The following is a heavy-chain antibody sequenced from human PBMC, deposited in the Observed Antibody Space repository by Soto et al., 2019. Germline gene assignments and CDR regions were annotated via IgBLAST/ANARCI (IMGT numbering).Heavy chain of an antibody. V-gene: IGHV4-30-2*01. CDR3: ARGGRITMIVVGPSPWFDP. D-gene: IGHD3-22*01. CDR1: GGPISSGGYS. Sequence: PSETLSLTCAVSGGPISSGGYSWSWIRQPPGKGLEWIGYIYHSGSTYYNPSLKSRVTISVDRSKNQFSLKLSSVTAADTAVYYCARGGRITMIVVGPSPWFDPWGQGTLVTVSS. CDR2: IYHSGST. J-gene: IGHJ5*02.